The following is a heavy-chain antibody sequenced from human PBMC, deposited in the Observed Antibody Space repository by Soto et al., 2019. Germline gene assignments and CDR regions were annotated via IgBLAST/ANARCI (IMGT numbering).Heavy chain of an antibody. CDR1: GGSISSYY. D-gene: IGHD3-3*01. CDR3: ARAIYDFWSGYYYFDY. CDR2: IYYSGST. J-gene: IGHJ4*02. Sequence: SETLSLTCTVSGGSISSYYWSWIRQPPGKGLEWIGYIYYSGSTNYNPSLKSRVTISVDTSKNQFSLKLSSVTAADTAVYYCARAIYDFWSGYYYFDYWGQGTLVTVSS. V-gene: IGHV4-59*01.